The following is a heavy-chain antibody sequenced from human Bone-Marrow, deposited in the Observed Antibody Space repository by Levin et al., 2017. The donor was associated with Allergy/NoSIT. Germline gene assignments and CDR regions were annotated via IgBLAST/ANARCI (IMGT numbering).Heavy chain of an antibody. CDR1: GFTVGDYA. V-gene: IGHV3-49*03. D-gene: IGHD2-2*01. CDR3: TREYRALVVVPAAFRYYMDV. CDR2: IGSKAYTGKT. J-gene: IGHJ6*03. Sequence: PGGSLRLSCTASGFTVGDYAMGWFRQAPGKGLEWVGFIGSKAYTGKTESAAAVTGRFTITRDDSKSIYYLQMNRLKTEDTAVYYCTREYRALVVVPAAFRYYMDVWGKGTTVTVSS.